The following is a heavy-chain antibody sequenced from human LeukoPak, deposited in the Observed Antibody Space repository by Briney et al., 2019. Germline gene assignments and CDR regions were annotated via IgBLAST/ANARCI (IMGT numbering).Heavy chain of an antibody. J-gene: IGHJ4*02. Sequence: PGGSLRLSCAASGFTFNFFSMNWVRQAPGKGLEWLLYISNTGDTIYYADSVKGRFAIARDNAKDTVYLQMSGLRAEDTAVYYCASGGGYGSGSYYSPFDYWGQGTLVTVSS. V-gene: IGHV3-48*01. CDR3: ASGGGYGSGSYYSPFDY. D-gene: IGHD3-10*01. CDR2: ISNTGDTI. CDR1: GFTFNFFS.